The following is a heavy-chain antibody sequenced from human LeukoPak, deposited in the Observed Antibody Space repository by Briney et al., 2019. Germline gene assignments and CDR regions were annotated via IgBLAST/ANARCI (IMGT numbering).Heavy chain of an antibody. CDR3: ARGRPRSYYDILTGFGYYYMDV. D-gene: IGHD3-9*01. CDR2: ISGSDDGT. V-gene: IGHV3-23*01. CDR1: GFTFSTYA. Sequence: GGSLRLSCAASGFTFSTYAMSWVRQIPGKGLEWVSAISGSDDGTYYADSVKGRFTISRDNSKNTLYLQMNSLRAEDTAVYYCARGRPRSYYDILTGFGYYYMDVWGKGTTVTISS. J-gene: IGHJ6*03.